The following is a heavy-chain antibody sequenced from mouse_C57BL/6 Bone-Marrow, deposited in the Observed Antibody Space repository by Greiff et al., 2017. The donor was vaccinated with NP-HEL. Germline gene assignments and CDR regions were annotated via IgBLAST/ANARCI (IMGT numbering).Heavy chain of an antibody. D-gene: IGHD2-3*01. CDR2: IYPRDGST. J-gene: IGHJ2*01. V-gene: IGHV1-78*01. CDR3: ARRGDGSRGPHYFDY. Sequence: VQLQQSDAELVKPGASVKISCKVSGYTFTDHTIHWMKQRPEQGLEWIGYIYPRDGSTKYNEKFKGKATLTADKSSSTAYMQLNSLTSEDSAVYFCARRGDGSRGPHYFDYWGQGTTLTVSS. CDR1: GYTFTDHT.